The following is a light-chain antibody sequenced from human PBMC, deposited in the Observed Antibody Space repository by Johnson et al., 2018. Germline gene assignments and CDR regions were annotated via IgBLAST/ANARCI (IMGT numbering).Light chain of an antibody. J-gene: IGLJ1*01. CDR3: GTWDSSLSAGNV. CDR2: ENN. Sequence: QSVLTQPPSVSAAPGQKVTISCSGSSSNIGNNYVSWYQQLPGTAPKLLIYENNKRPSGLPYRFSGSTSGTSATLGITGLQTGDEADYYCGTWDSSLSAGNVFGTGTKVTVL. CDR1: SSNIGNNY. V-gene: IGLV1-51*02.